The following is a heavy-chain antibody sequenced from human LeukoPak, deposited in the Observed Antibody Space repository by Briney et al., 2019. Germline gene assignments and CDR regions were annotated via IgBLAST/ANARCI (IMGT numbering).Heavy chain of an antibody. CDR3: AELGITMIGGV. Sequence: PGRSLRLSCGASGITFSSYAMHWVRQAPGKGLEWVAVISYDGSNKYYADSVKGRFTISRDNSKNTLYLQMNSLRAEDTAVYYCAELGITMIGGVWGKGTTVTISS. J-gene: IGHJ6*04. D-gene: IGHD3-10*02. V-gene: IGHV3-30*04. CDR1: GITFSSYA. CDR2: ISYDGSNK.